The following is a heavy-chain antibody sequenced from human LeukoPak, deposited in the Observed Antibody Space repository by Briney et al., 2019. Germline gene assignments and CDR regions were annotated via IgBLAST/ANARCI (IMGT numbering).Heavy chain of an antibody. CDR1: GGSISSYY. Sequence: SETLSLTCTVSGGSISSYYWSWIRQPPGKGLEWIGYIYYSGSTNYNPSLKSRVTISVDTSKNQFSLKLSSVTAADTAVYYCAGTLIEYSSVPNWFDPWGQGTLVTVSS. J-gene: IGHJ5*02. D-gene: IGHD6-6*01. CDR3: AGTLIEYSSVPNWFDP. V-gene: IGHV4-59*01. CDR2: IYYSGST.